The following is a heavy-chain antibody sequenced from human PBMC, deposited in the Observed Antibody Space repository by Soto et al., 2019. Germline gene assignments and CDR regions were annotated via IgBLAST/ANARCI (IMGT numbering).Heavy chain of an antibody. CDR1: GFTFSNYW. CDR3: GSVFEY. V-gene: IGHV3-74*01. Sequence: PWGSLRLSCAASGFTFSNYWMTWVRQAPGKGLVWVARVDNEGIYTSYADSVKGRFTISRDNAKNTLYLQMNDLRVEGTAVYYCGSVFEYWGQGSLVTVSS. J-gene: IGHJ4*02. CDR2: VDNEGIYT.